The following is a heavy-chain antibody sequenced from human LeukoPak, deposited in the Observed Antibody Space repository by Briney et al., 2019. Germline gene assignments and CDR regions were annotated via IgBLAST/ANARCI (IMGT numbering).Heavy chain of an antibody. Sequence: PGGSLRLSCAASGFTFSSYAMHWVRQAPGKGLEWVAVISYDGSNKYYADSVKGRFTISRDNSKNTLYLQMNSLRAEDTAVYYCARAGGSSSSYYYYYYMDVWGKGTTVTVSS. D-gene: IGHD6-6*01. CDR1: GFTFSSYA. J-gene: IGHJ6*03. CDR2: ISYDGSNK. V-gene: IGHV3-30*04. CDR3: ARAGGSSSSYYYYYYMDV.